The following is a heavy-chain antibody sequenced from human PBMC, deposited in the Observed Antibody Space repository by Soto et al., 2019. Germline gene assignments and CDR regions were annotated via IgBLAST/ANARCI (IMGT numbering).Heavy chain of an antibody. Sequence: GGSLRLSCVDSGFSMYDYGMNWVRQAPGKGLEWVSYISSSSSVIYYADSVKGRFTISRDNAKNSVYLQMNRVRDEDTAAYYCARDFLSGKPWGQGTLVTVSS. V-gene: IGHV3-48*02. CDR1: GFSMYDYG. D-gene: IGHD3-10*01. CDR2: ISSSSSVI. CDR3: ARDFLSGKP. J-gene: IGHJ5*02.